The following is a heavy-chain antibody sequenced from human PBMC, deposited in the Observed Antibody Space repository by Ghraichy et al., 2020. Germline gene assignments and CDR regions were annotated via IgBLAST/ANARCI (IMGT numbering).Heavy chain of an antibody. CDR1: GFSLSTSGVG. J-gene: IGHJ5*02. V-gene: IGHV2-5*02. CDR3: AHSPPATLLLLLYSGYGYNWFDP. Sequence: SGPTLVKPTQTLTLTCTFSGFSLSTSGVGVGWIRQPPGKALEWLALIYWDDDKRYSPSLKSRLTITKDTSKNQVVLTMTNMDPVDTATYYCAHSPPATLLLLLYSGYGYNWFDPWGQGTLVTVSS. D-gene: IGHD5-12*01. CDR2: IYWDDDK.